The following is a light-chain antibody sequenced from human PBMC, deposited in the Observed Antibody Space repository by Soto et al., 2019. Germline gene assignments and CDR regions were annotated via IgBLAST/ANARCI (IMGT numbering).Light chain of an antibody. Sequence: IVLTQSPATMSLSPGERATLSCVSSERVSSRYVAWYQMKAGLAPRLLSHDTSTRASGIPDRFRGSKSGTYFTLTIRGLGPEDAVLYYGQQYGSSPITFGQWTGLE. CDR3: QQYGSSPIT. CDR1: ERVSSRY. V-gene: IGKV3D-20*01. J-gene: IGKJ5*01. CDR2: DTS.